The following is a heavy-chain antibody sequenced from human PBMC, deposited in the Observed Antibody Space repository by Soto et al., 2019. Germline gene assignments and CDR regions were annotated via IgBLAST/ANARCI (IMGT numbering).Heavy chain of an antibody. D-gene: IGHD6-13*01. CDR3: ARLAPIAAADGMDV. CDR2: IYHSGST. Sequence: PSETLSLTCAVSGYSISSGYYWGWTRQSPGKGLEWIGSIYHSGSTYYNPSLKSRVIISVDTSKNQFSLKLSSVTAADTAVYYCARLAPIAAADGMDVWGQGTTVTVSS. CDR1: GYSISSGYY. V-gene: IGHV4-38-2*01. J-gene: IGHJ6*02.